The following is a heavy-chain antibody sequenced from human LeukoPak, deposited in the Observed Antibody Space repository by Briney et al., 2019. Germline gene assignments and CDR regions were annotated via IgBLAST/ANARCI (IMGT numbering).Heavy chain of an antibody. CDR3: ATPQESFSNGWSSPYY. D-gene: IGHD6-19*01. CDR1: GFSYYTYV. CDR2: ISDSGGST. Sequence: PGGSLRLSCAASGFSYYTYVMSWVRQAPGKGLEWVSAISDSGGSTKYADSVKGRFTISRDNSKNMLYLQMNSLRDEDTAVYYCATPQESFSNGWSSPYYWGQGTLVIVSS. J-gene: IGHJ4*02. V-gene: IGHV3-23*01.